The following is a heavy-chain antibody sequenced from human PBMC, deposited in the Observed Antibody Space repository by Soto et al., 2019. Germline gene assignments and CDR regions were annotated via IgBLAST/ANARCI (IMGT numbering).Heavy chain of an antibody. J-gene: IGHJ3*02. D-gene: IGHD2-21*02. CDR1: GGSISSGGYY. CDR3: ARELAYCGGDCYHAFDI. Sequence: TLSLTCTVSGGSISSGGYYWSWIRQHPGKGLEWIGYIYYSGSTYYNPSLKSRVTISVDTSKNQFSLKLSSVTAADTAVYYCARELAYCGGDCYHAFDIWGQGTMVTVSS. CDR2: IYYSGST. V-gene: IGHV4-31*03.